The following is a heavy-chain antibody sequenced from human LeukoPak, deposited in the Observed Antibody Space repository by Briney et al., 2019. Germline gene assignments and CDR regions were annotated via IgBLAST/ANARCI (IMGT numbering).Heavy chain of an antibody. D-gene: IGHD5-24*01. CDR2: IKEDGSEK. Sequence: GGSWRLSCAASGFTFRGYGMSWFRQAPGKGREWWANIKEDGSEKHYVGSVEGRFTISMDSARTPLYRQMGGRRVGATAWDYCARHLGGRDESTAYRPFDCWGQGNLVTVSP. J-gene: IGHJ4*02. CDR1: GFTFRGYG. CDR3: ARHLGGRDESTAYRPFDC. V-gene: IGHV3-7*01.